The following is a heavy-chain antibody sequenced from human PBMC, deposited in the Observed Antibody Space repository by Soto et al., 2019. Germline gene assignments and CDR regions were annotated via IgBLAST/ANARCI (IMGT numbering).Heavy chain of an antibody. CDR1: GFILSGYD. V-gene: IGHV3-13*05. D-gene: IGHD3-22*01. CDR2: IGTAGDP. Sequence: EEHLVESGGGLVQPGGSLRLSCVASGFILSGYDMHWVRQATGEGLEWVSAIGTAGDPYYSGSVKGRFTISRGNAENSVYLQMNSMRDGDTAVYYCARAGYDSSGYYFYAMDVWGPGTTVTVSS. J-gene: IGHJ6*02. CDR3: ARAGYDSSGYYFYAMDV.